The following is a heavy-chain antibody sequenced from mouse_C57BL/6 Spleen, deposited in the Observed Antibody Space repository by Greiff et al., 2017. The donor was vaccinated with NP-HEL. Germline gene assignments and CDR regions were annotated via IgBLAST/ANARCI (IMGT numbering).Heavy chain of an antibody. CDR3: ARDYGSSYRTWFAY. D-gene: IGHD1-1*01. J-gene: IGHJ3*01. CDR1: GYSITSGYY. CDR2: ISYDGSN. V-gene: IGHV3-6*01. Sequence: EVQVVESGPGLVKPSQSLSLTCSVTGYSITSGYYWNWLRQFPGNKLEWMGYISYDGSNNYNPSLKNRISITRDTSKNQFFLKLNSVTTEHTATYYCARDYGSSYRTWFAYWGQGTLVTVSA.